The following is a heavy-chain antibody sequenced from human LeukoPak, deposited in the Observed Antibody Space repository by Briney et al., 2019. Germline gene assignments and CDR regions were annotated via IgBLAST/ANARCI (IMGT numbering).Heavy chain of an antibody. CDR3: ASLGLYYSSGWFTLDDAFDI. J-gene: IGHJ3*02. Sequence: ALRLSCAASGFTFSSYAMHWVRQAPGKGLEWVAVISYDGSNKYYADSVKGRFTISRDNSKNTLYLQMNSLRAEDTAVYYCASLGLYYSSGWFTLDDAFDIWGQGTMVTVSS. V-gene: IGHV3-30-3*01. CDR1: GFTFSSYA. CDR2: ISYDGSNK. D-gene: IGHD6-19*01.